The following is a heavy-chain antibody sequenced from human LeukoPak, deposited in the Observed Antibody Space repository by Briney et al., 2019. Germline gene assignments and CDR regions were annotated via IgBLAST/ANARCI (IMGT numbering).Heavy chain of an antibody. Sequence: PGGSLRLSCAASGFTFSSYAMSWVRQAPGKGLEWVSAISGSGGSTYYADSVKGRFTISRDNSKNTLYLQMNSLRAEDTAVYYCATLSGVRFLVVDYGMDVWGQGTTVTVSS. J-gene: IGHJ6*02. D-gene: IGHD3-3*01. V-gene: IGHV3-23*01. CDR1: GFTFSSYA. CDR3: ATLSGVRFLVVDYGMDV. CDR2: ISGSGGST.